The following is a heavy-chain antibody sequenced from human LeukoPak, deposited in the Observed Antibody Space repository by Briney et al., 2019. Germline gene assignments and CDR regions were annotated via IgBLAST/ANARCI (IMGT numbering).Heavy chain of an antibody. CDR1: GFTFSNYE. V-gene: IGHV3-48*03. CDR2: SSSSGSTI. J-gene: IGHJ4*02. Sequence: GGSLRLSCAASGFTFSNYEMNWVRQAPGKGLEWVSYSSSSGSTIYYTDSVKGRFTISRDDAKSSLYLQMNSLRAEDTAIYYCARDRGTYWGQGTLVTVSS. D-gene: IGHD3-16*01. CDR3: ARDRGTY.